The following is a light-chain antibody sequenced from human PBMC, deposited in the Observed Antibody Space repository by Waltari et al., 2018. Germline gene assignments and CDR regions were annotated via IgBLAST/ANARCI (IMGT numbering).Light chain of an antibody. J-gene: IGKJ1*01. CDR1: QSVNSD. V-gene: IGKV3-15*01. Sequence: EMVMTQSPATLSVSPGERATLSCRASQSVNSDLAWYQQKSGQAPRLLIYAASNRATGIPARFNGGGSGTEFTLTISSLQSGDSAVYYCQQYNNWPLTFGQGTKVEIK. CDR3: QQYNNWPLT. CDR2: AAS.